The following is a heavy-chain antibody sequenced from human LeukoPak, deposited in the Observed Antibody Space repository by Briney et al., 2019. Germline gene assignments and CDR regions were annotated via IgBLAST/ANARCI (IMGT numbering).Heavy chain of an antibody. V-gene: IGHV1-69*13. Sequence: SVKVSCKASGGTFSSYAISWVRQAPGQGLECMGGIIPIFGTANYAQKFQGRVTITADESTSTAYMELRSLRSGDTAVYYCARDLGVVNYYYYYMDVWGKGTTVTISS. J-gene: IGHJ6*03. CDR3: ARDLGVVNYYYYYMDV. CDR2: IIPIFGTA. D-gene: IGHD3-3*01. CDR1: GGTFSSYA.